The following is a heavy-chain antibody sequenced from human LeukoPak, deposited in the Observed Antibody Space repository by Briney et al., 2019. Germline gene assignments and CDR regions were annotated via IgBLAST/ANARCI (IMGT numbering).Heavy chain of an antibody. Sequence: TGGSLRLSCAAPGFTFSSYAMSWVRQAPGKGLEWVSAISGSGGSTYYADSVKGRFTISRDNSKNTLYLQMNSLRAEDTAVYYCAKVPSYVVSGYFDYWGQGTLVTVSS. CDR2: ISGSGGST. V-gene: IGHV3-23*01. CDR3: AKVPSYVVSGYFDY. J-gene: IGHJ4*02. CDR1: GFTFSSYA. D-gene: IGHD1-26*01.